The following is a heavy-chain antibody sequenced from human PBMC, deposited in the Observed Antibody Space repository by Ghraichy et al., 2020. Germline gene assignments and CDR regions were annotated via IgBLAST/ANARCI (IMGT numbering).Heavy chain of an antibody. J-gene: IGHJ3*02. CDR3: ARGDYNDISWYYHDVFDI. V-gene: IGHV3-7*03. CDR1: GFTFSDYS. D-gene: IGHD3-22*01. Sequence: GGSLRLSCIASGFTFSDYSMSWVRQAPGKGLEWVGNIKPDGREKFYVDSVKGRFTISRDNAKKSLYLQLNSMRAEDTAVYYCARGDYNDISWYYHDVFDIAGKGTTVTVSS. CDR2: IKPDGREK.